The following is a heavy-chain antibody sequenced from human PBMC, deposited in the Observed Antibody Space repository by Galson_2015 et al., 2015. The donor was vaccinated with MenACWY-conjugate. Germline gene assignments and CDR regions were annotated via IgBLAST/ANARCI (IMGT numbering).Heavy chain of an antibody. J-gene: IGHJ5*02. V-gene: IGHV3-74*01. CDR3: TRDRKGLIASVPSNWFDP. Sequence: SLRLSCAASGFTFSNYWMHWVRQTPGKGLVWVSRINRDGTSTTYADSVKGRFTISRDNAKNTLILQMNSLRVEDTAVYYCTRDRKGLIASVPSNWFDPWGQGTLVTDSS. D-gene: IGHD2/OR15-2a*01. CDR1: GFTFSNYW. CDR2: INRDGTST.